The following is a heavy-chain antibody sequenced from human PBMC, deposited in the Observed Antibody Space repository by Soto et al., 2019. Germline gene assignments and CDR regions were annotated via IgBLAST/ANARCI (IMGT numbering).Heavy chain of an antibody. CDR3: ARLGGRTYYDFWSGYPANWFDP. J-gene: IGHJ5*02. CDR2: IYYSGST. D-gene: IGHD3-3*01. V-gene: IGHV4-59*08. CDR1: GGSISSYY. Sequence: PSETLSLTCTVSGGSISSYYWSWIRQPPGKGLEWIGYIYYSGSTNYNPSLKSRVTISVDTSKNQFSLKLSSVTAADTAVYYCARLGGRTYYDFWSGYPANWFDPWGQGTLVTVSS.